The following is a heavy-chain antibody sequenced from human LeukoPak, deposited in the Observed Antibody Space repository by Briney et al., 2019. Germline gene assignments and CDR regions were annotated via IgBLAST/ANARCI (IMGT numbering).Heavy chain of an antibody. CDR2: ISGSGGST. D-gene: IGHD3-22*01. J-gene: IGHJ4*02. CDR1: GFTFSSYA. Sequence: GGSLRLSCAASGFTFSSYAMSWVRQAPGKGLEWVSAISGSGGSTYYADSVKGRFTISRDNSKNTLYLQMNSLRAEDTAVYYCAKAMIVVVITGYHFDYWGQGTLVTVSS. CDR3: AKAMIVVVITGYHFDY. V-gene: IGHV3-23*01.